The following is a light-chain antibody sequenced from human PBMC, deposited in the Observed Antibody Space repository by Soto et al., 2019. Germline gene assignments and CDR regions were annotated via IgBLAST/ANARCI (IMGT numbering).Light chain of an antibody. CDR3: SSYTSTSTV. Sequence: QSALTQPPSVSGSPGQSVTISCTGTSSDVGSYNRVSWYQQPPGTAHKLLIYEVSNRPSGVPDRFSGSKSGNTASPTISGLQAEDEADYYCSSYTSTSTVFGGGTQLTVL. V-gene: IGLV2-18*02. CDR1: SSDVGSYNR. J-gene: IGLJ2*01. CDR2: EVS.